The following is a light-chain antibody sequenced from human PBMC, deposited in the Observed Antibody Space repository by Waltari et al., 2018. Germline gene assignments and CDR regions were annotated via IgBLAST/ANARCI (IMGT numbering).Light chain of an antibody. J-gene: IGKJ2*01. CDR1: QSLLHSNGYYY. CDR2: LGS. Sequence: DIVMTQSPLSLSVTPGEPASISCRSSQSLLHSNGYYYLDWYLQKPGQSPQVLIYLGSNRASGVPDRFSGSGSGTEFILTISSLQSEDFAVYYCQQYNNWPPVYTFGQGTKLEIK. CDR3: QQYNNWPPVYT. V-gene: IGKV2-28*01.